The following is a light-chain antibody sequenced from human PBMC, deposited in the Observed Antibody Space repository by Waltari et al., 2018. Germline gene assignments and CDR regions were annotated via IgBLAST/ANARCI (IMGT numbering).Light chain of an antibody. J-gene: IGLJ2*01. CDR1: SSDVGGYNY. CDR2: DGN. CDR3: SSYASTSTLV. V-gene: IGLV2-14*03. Sequence: QSALTQPASVSGSPGQSITISCTGTSSDVGGYNYVSWYQQHPGKAPKPMIYDGNNRPSRVSNRFSGSKSGNTASLIISGLQAEDEADYYCSSYASTSTLVFGGGTKLTVL.